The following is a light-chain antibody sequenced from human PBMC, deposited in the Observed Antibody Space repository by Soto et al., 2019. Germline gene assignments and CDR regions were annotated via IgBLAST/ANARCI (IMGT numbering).Light chain of an antibody. CDR1: QSISSY. J-gene: IGKJ1*01. Sequence: DIQMTQSPSSLSASVGDRVTITCRASQSISSYLNWYQQKPGKAPKLLIYAASSLHSGVPSTFSGSGSGTEFTLTISSLQPGDFATYDGLQSYSTAWTFGQGTKVEN. CDR3: LQSYSTAWT. CDR2: AAS. V-gene: IGKV1-39*01.